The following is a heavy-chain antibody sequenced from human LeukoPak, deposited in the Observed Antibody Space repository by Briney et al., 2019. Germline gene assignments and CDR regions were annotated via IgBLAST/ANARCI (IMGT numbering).Heavy chain of an antibody. CDR3: ARQPYSSGWYTSPPGFDY. CDR1: GGSISSYY. V-gene: IGHV4-59*12. Sequence: PSETLSLTCTVSGGSISSYYWSWIRQPPGKGLEWIGYIYYSGSTNYNPSLKSRVTISVDTSKNRFSLKLSSVTAADTAVYYCARQPYSSGWYTSPPGFDYWGQGTLVTVSS. D-gene: IGHD6-19*01. J-gene: IGHJ4*02. CDR2: IYYSGST.